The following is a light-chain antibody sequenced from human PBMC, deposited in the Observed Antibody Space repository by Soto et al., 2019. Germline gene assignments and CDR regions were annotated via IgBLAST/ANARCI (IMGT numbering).Light chain of an antibody. CDR3: PQDTNWPQP. Sequence: KKSPGTLSLSQGERATLSCRASQSVSNNYLAWYQQKPGQAPRLLIYGASNRATGIPDRFSGSGSGTELTMTFICLQSEDFALYYCPQDTNWPQPFAQGTKVAI. CDR2: GAS. V-gene: IGKV3D-15*01. CDR1: QSVSNN. J-gene: IGKJ1*01.